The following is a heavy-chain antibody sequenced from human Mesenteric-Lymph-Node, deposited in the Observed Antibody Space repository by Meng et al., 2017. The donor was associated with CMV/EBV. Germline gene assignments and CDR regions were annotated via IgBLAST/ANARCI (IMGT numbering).Heavy chain of an antibody. J-gene: IGHJ1*01. CDR1: GFTFSSYW. D-gene: IGHD5-18*01. V-gene: IGHV3-7*01. Sequence: ESLKISCAASGFTFSSYWMSWVRQAPGKGLEWVANIKQDGSEKYYVDSVKGRFTISRDNAKNSLYLQMNSLRAEDTAVYYCAATGYSYSSTLDIQHWGQGTLVTVSS. CDR2: IKQDGSEK. CDR3: AATGYSYSSTLDIQH.